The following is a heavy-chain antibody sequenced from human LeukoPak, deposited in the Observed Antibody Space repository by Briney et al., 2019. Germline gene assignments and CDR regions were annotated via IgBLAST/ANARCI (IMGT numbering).Heavy chain of an antibody. V-gene: IGHV3-23*01. Sequence: PGGSLRLSCAATGFTFSSYAMSWVRQAPGKGLEWVSAISGSGGSTYYADSVKGRFTISRDNSKNTLYLQMNSLRAEDTAVYYCAKTPGVATTCYFDYWGQGTLVTVSS. J-gene: IGHJ4*02. CDR3: AKTPGVATTCYFDY. CDR2: ISGSGGST. CDR1: GFTFSSYA. D-gene: IGHD5-12*01.